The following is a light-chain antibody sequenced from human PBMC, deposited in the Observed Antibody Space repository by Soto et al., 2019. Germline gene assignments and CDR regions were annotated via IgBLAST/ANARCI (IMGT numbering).Light chain of an antibody. Sequence: ALTQSPCTRSWSPGGRATLSCRASQSQSSSNAAWNQQKPGQAPRLLSDGASSRATGIPDRFSGSGSGTDFTLTISRLEPEDFAVYYCQQYGSSPLTFGGGAKVDI. V-gene: IGKV3-20*01. CDR1: QSQSSSN. CDR3: QQYGSSPLT. CDR2: GAS. J-gene: IGKJ4*01.